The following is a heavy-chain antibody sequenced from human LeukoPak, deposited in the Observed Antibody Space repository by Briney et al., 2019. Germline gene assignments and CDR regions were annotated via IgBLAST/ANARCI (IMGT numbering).Heavy chain of an antibody. CDR2: INAGNGNT. J-gene: IGHJ5*02. D-gene: IGHD2-8*01. CDR3: AREMYCTNGVCYGGP. Sequence: GASVKVSCKASGYTFTSYAMHWVRQAPGQRLEWMGWINAGNGNTKYSQKFQGRVTITRDTSASTAYMELSSLRSEDTAVYYCAREMYCTNGVCYGGPWGQGTLVTVSS. V-gene: IGHV1-3*01. CDR1: GYTFTSYA.